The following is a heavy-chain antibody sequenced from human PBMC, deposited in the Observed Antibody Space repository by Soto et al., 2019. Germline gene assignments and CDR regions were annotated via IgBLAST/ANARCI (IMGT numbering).Heavy chain of an antibody. CDR2: ISGSGRTI. CDR1: GLDFSSEV. CDR3: AKVGPSYYYGMDV. J-gene: IGHJ6*02. D-gene: IGHD1-26*01. V-gene: IGHV3-23*01. Sequence: GESLKISCAASGLDFSSEVMCWVRQAPGTGLGWVSSISGSGRTIYHADSMRGRFAISRDNSKNSLYLQLNNLRVDDTAVYYCAKVGPSYYYGMDVWGQGTTVTVSS.